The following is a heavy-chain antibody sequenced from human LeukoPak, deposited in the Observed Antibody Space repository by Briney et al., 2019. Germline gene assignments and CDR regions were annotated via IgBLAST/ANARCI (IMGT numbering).Heavy chain of an antibody. CDR3: ARDYYGDYRDY. CDR1: GYSLSSGYY. CDR2: IYHSGSM. V-gene: IGHV4-38-2*02. Sequence: PSQTLSLTCTVSGYSLSSGYYWGWIRQPPGKGLEWIGTIYHSGSMYYNPSLKSRVTISIDTSKNQFSLKLSSVTAADTAVYYCARDYYGDYRDYWGQGTLVTVSS. J-gene: IGHJ4*02. D-gene: IGHD3-22*01.